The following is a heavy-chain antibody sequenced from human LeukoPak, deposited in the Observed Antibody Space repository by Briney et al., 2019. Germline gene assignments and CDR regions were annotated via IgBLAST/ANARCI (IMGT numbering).Heavy chain of an antibody. CDR1: QYTPTGYY. V-gene: IGHV1-2*02. CDR3: ARAFYYGSGSYAFDI. D-gene: IGHD3-10*01. Sequence: WASVKVSCKASQYTPTGYYMHWVRQAPGQGLECMGWINPNSGDTNYAQKFQGRVTMTRDTSISTAYMELSRLRSDDTAVYYCARAFYYGSGSYAFDIWGQGTLVTVSS. J-gene: IGHJ3*02. CDR2: INPNSGDT.